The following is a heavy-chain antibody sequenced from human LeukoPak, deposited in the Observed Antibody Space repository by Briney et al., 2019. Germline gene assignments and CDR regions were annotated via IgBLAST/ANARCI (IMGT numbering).Heavy chain of an antibody. J-gene: IGHJ3*02. D-gene: IGHD7-27*01. V-gene: IGHV1-2*02. Sequence: ASVKVSCKTSGYTFTGYYMHWARQAPGQGLEWMGWIYPNSGGTNYPQKFQGRVTMTGDTSISTAYMELSSLRSDDTAVYYCARLWGKYDAFDSWGQGTLVTVSS. CDR1: GYTFTGYY. CDR3: ARLWGKYDAFDS. CDR2: IYPNSGGT.